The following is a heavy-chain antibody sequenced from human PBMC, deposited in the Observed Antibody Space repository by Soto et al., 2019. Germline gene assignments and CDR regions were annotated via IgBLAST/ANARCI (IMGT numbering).Heavy chain of an antibody. Sequence: GGSLRLSCAASGFTFSSYAMHWVRQAPGKGLEWVAVISYDGSNKYYADSVKGRFTISRDNSKNTLYLQMNSLRAEDTAVYYCARGRPERITIFGVVTRTIEGHYGMDVWGQGTTVTVSS. D-gene: IGHD3-3*01. CDR3: ARGRPERITIFGVVTRTIEGHYGMDV. CDR1: GFTFSSYA. V-gene: IGHV3-30-3*01. CDR2: ISYDGSNK. J-gene: IGHJ6*02.